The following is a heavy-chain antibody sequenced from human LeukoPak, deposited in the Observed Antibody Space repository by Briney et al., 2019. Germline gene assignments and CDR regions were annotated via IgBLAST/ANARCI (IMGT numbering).Heavy chain of an antibody. CDR2: IIPIFGTA. CDR1: GGTFSSYA. V-gene: IGHV1-69*01. CDR3: TMGLLDTAMFY. Sequence: SVKVSCKASGGTFSSYAISWVRQAPGQGLEWMGGIIPIFGTANYAQKFQGRVTITADESTSTAYMELSSLRSEDTAVYYCTMGLLDTAMFYWGQGTLATVSS. D-gene: IGHD5-18*01. J-gene: IGHJ4*02.